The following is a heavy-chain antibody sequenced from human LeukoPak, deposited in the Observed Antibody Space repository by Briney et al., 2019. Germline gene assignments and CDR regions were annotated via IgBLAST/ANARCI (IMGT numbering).Heavy chain of an antibody. V-gene: IGHV1-2*02. J-gene: IGHJ5*02. CDR3: ARDIGDIVVVPAAFMGLDP. Sequence: ASVKVSCKASGYTFTGYYMNWVRQAPGQGLEWMGWINPNIGSTNYAQKFQGRVTMTRDTSISTAYMELSRLRSDDTAVYYCARDIGDIVVVPAAFMGLDPWGQGTLVTVSS. D-gene: IGHD2-2*01. CDR2: INPNIGST. CDR1: GYTFTGYY.